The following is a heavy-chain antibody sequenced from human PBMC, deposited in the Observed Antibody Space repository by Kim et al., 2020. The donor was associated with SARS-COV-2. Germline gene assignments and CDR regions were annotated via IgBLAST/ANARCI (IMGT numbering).Heavy chain of an antibody. J-gene: IGHJ4*02. Sequence: NNDGTNTYYADSVKGRFTISRDNAKNTVYLQRNSLGAEDTAVYYCTTAFEYWGQGALVTVSS. CDR2: NNDGTNT. CDR3: TTAFEY. V-gene: IGHV3-74*01.